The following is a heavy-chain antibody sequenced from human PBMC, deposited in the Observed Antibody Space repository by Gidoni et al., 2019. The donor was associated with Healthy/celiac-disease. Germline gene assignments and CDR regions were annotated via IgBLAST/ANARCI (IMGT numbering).Heavy chain of an antibody. CDR2: ISYDGSNK. D-gene: IGHD3-9*01. V-gene: IGHV3-30*03. CDR1: GFTFSSYG. Sequence: QVQLVESGGGVVQPGRSLRLSCAASGFTFSSYGMHWVRQAPGKGLEWVAVISYDGSNKYYADSVKGRFTISRDNSKNTLYLQMNSLRAEDTAVYYCGGGYYKGGYYFDYWGQGTLVTVSS. CDR3: GGGYYKGGYYFDY. J-gene: IGHJ4*02.